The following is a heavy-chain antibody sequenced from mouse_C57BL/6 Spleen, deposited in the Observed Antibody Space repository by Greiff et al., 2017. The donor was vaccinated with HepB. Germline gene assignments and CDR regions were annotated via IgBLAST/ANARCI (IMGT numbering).Heavy chain of an antibody. V-gene: IGHV1-55*01. CDR1: GYTFTSYW. D-gene: IGHD1-1*01. Sequence: VQLQQPGAELVKPGASVKMSCKASGYTFTSYWITWVKQRPGQGLEWIGDIYPGSGSTNYNEKFQGKATITADTSSNTAYLQLSSLTSEDTAVYYCTRLRAMDYWGQGTSVTVSS. CDR3: TRLRAMDY. J-gene: IGHJ4*01. CDR2: IYPGSGST.